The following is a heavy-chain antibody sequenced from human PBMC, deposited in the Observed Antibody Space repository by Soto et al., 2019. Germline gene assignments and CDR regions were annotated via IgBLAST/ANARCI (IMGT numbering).Heavy chain of an antibody. J-gene: IGHJ4*02. CDR2: IGRTNNT. D-gene: IGHD3-16*02. CDR3: AKVDAYSYRTDH. Sequence: TGGSLRVSCAASGFTFSNSAMTWVRQALGKGPEWVSSIGRTNNTHYADSVKGRFAISRDNSQNTLYLQMNSLTAEDTAVYFCAKVDAYSYRTDHWGQGTLVTVSS. CDR1: GFTFSNSA. V-gene: IGHV3-23*01.